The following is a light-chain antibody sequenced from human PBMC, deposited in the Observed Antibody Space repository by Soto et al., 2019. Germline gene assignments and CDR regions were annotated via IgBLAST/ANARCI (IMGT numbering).Light chain of an antibody. V-gene: IGLV2-14*01. Sequence: QSALTQPASVSGSPGQSIIISCTGTSSDVGDYNYVSWYQQHPGKAPKLMIYDVSNRPSGVSNRFSGSKSGNTASLTISGLQAEDEADYYCTSYTSSSTYVFGTGTKLTVL. CDR3: TSYTSSSTYV. CDR2: DVS. CDR1: SSDVGDYNY. J-gene: IGLJ1*01.